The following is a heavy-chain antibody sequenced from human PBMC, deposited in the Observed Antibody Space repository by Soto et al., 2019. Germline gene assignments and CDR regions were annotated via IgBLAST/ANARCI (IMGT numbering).Heavy chain of an antibody. CDR2: IYYSGST. Sequence: SETLSLTCTVSGGSISSGDYYWSWIRQPPGKGLEWIGYIYYSGSTYYNPSLKSRVTISVDTSKNQFSLKLSSVTAADTAVYYCARVGRSNYFGNWFDPWGQGTLVTVSS. V-gene: IGHV4-30-4*01. CDR3: ARVGRSNYFGNWFDP. J-gene: IGHJ5*02. CDR1: GGSISSGDYY. D-gene: IGHD4-4*01.